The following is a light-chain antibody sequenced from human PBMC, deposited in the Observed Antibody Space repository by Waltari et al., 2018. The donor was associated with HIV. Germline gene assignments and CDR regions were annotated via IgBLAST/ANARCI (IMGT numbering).Light chain of an antibody. CDR2: EDS. Sequence: QSALTQPASVSGSPGQSITISCTGTSSDVGSYNYVSWYQQHPGKAPKLMIYEDSKRPSGVSDRFSGSKSGNTASLTISGLQAEDEADYYCSSYTTSSVYAVFGGGTKLTVL. CDR3: SSYTTSSVYAV. CDR1: SSDVGSYNY. J-gene: IGLJ2*01. V-gene: IGLV2-14*01.